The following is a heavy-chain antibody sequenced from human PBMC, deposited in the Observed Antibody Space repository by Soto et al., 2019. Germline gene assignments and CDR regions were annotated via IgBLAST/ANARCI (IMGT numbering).Heavy chain of an antibody. V-gene: IGHV5-10-1*01. CDR3: ASTMSGGINYYYYGMDV. Sequence: GASLKISCKGSGYSFTSYWISWVRQMPGKGLEWMGRIDPSDSYTNYSPSFQGHVTISADKSISTAYLQWSSLKASDTAMYYCASTMSGGINYYYYGMDVWGQGTTVTVSS. D-gene: IGHD2-15*01. CDR2: IDPSDSYT. CDR1: GYSFTSYW. J-gene: IGHJ6*02.